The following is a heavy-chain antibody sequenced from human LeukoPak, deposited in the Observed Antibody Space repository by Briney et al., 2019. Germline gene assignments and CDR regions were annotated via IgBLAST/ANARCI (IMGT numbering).Heavy chain of an antibody. J-gene: IGHJ3*01. CDR2: ISSNSNYI. CDR1: GFTFSSYS. V-gene: IGHV3-21*01. D-gene: IGHD6-19*01. CDR3: ARDLSVAGFDF. Sequence: GGSLRLSCAGSGFTFSSYSMNWVRQAPGKGLEWVSSISSNSNYIFYADSVKGRFTISRDNAKNSLFLQMNTLRAEDTAVYYCARDLSVAGFDFWGEGTMVTVSS.